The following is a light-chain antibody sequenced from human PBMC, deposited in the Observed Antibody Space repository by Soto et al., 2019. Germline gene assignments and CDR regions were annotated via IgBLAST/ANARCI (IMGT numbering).Light chain of an antibody. CDR3: CSFAGSFYV. J-gene: IGLJ1*01. V-gene: IGLV2-11*01. CDR1: SRDVDAYDF. Sequence: QSALTQPRSVSGSPGQSVVISCTGTSRDVDAYDFVSWYQHHPGKAPKLIISEVSKRPSGVSHRFSGSKSGNTASLTISGLQAEDEADYFCCSFAGSFYVFGTGTKLTVL. CDR2: EVS.